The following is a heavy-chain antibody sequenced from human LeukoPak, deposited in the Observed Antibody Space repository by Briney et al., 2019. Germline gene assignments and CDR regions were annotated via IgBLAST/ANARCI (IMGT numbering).Heavy chain of an antibody. Sequence: TGGSLRLSCAASGFTFSSYGMHWVRQAPGKGLEWVAFIRYDGSNKYYADSVKGRFTISRDNSKNTLYLQMNSLRAEDTAVYYCAKERDTAMVTIDYWSQGTLVTVSS. CDR2: IRYDGSNK. CDR1: GFTFSSYG. D-gene: IGHD5-18*01. V-gene: IGHV3-30*02. CDR3: AKERDTAMVTIDY. J-gene: IGHJ4*02.